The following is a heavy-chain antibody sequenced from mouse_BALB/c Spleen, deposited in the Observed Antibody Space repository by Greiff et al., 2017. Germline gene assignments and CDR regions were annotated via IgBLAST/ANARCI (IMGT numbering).Heavy chain of an antibody. CDR3: ARNSYYDGSSYLDY. CDR1: GFSLTSYG. Sequence: QVQLKESGPGLVQPSQSLSITCTVSGFSLTSYGVHWVRQSPGKGLEWLGVIWSGGSTDYNAAFISRLSISKDNSKSQVFFKMNSLQANDTAIYYCARNSYYDGSSYLDYWGQGTTLTVSS. CDR2: IWSGGST. J-gene: IGHJ2*01. V-gene: IGHV2-2*02. D-gene: IGHD1-1*01.